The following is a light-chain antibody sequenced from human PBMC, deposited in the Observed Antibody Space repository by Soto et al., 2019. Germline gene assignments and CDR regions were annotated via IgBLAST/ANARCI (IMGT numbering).Light chain of an antibody. V-gene: IGKV3-15*01. J-gene: IGKJ1*01. Sequence: ETVMTQSPATLSVSPGERVTLSCRASESVSTYLAWYQQKPGQAPRLLIYGASARATGIPDRFSGSGSGTEFTLIISNLQPDDFALYYCHQYLNWPPAFGQGTKVEIK. CDR2: GAS. CDR1: ESVSTY. CDR3: HQYLNWPPA.